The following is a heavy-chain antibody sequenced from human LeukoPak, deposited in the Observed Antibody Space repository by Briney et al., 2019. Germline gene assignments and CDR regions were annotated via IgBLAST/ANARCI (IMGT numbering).Heavy chain of an antibody. Sequence: GGSLRLSCEASGFTFSDYWMAWARQAPGKGLEWVANINPDGSDTYYVDSVKGRFTITRDNAKKSLFLQLNSLRDEETAVYHCVRWGVEADVLDWGQGTLVTVSS. V-gene: IGHV3-7*01. CDR2: INPDGSDT. J-gene: IGHJ4*02. D-gene: IGHD3-10*01. CDR1: GFTFSDYW. CDR3: VRWGVEADVLD.